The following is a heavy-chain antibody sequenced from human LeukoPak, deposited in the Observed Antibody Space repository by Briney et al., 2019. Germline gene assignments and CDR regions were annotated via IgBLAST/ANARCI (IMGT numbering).Heavy chain of an antibody. D-gene: IGHD6-19*01. CDR2: IYYSGNT. Sequence: SETLSLTCTVSGVSIRSYYWSWIRQPPGKGLEWIGYIYYSGNTNYNPSLKSRVTISVDTSKNQFSLKLSSVTAADTAVYYCARSPIAVAGEIDYWGQGTLVTVSS. J-gene: IGHJ4*02. CDR1: GVSIRSYY. V-gene: IGHV4-59*01. CDR3: ARSPIAVAGEIDY.